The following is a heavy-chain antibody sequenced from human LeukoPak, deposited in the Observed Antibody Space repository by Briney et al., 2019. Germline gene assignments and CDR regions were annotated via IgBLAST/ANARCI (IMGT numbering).Heavy chain of an antibody. D-gene: IGHD3-16*01. CDR1: RFIVRDYY. CDR3: ARGDGVYDYVWGISH. J-gene: IGHJ4*02. V-gene: IGHV3-11*01. Sequence: GGSLRLSCAASRFIVRDYYMVWMLQAPGKGLEWVAYISSGGDTFFYADSVKGRFTISRDNSDDSLYLQMNSLRVEDTAVYYCARGDGVYDYVWGISHWGQGTLVTVSS. CDR2: ISSGGDTF.